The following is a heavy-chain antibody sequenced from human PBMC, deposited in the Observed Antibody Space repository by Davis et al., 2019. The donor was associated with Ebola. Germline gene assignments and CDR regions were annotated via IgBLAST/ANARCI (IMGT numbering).Heavy chain of an antibody. Sequence: GESLKISCRGSGYTFTRYWIVWVRQMPGKGLEWMGIIYPGDSDTRYSPSFEGQVAISADKSSRTAYLQWSSLKASDTAIYYCASLRRTITGMDDAFDIWGQGTMVTVSS. CDR2: IYPGDSDT. CDR3: ASLRRTITGMDDAFDI. CDR1: GYTFTRYW. J-gene: IGHJ3*02. D-gene: IGHD5-24*01. V-gene: IGHV5-51*01.